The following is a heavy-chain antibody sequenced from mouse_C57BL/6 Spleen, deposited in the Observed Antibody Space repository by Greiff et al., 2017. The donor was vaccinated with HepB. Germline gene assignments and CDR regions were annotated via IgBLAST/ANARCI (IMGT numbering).Heavy chain of an antibody. J-gene: IGHJ2*01. CDR1: GYTFTDYE. Sequence: VKLQESGAELVRPGASVTLSCKASGYTFTDYEMHWVKQTPVHGLEWIGAIDPETGGTAFNQKFKGKAILTADKSSSTAYMELRSLTSEDSAVYYCTKTGTPPDYWGQGTTLTVSS. V-gene: IGHV1-15*01. D-gene: IGHD4-1*01. CDR3: TKTGTPPDY. CDR2: IDPETGGT.